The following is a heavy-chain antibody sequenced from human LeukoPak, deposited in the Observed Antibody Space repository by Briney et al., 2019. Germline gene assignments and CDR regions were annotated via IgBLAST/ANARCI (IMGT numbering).Heavy chain of an antibody. Sequence: VASVKVSCKASGGTFSSYAISWVRQAPGQGPEWMGRIIPILGIANYAQKFQGRVTITADKSTSTAYMELSSLRSEDTAVYYCASRLYGGNSKNYYYYYGMDVWGQGTTVTVSS. CDR3: ASRLYGGNSKNYYYYYGMDV. CDR2: IIPILGIA. D-gene: IGHD4-23*01. J-gene: IGHJ6*02. CDR1: GGTFSSYA. V-gene: IGHV1-69*04.